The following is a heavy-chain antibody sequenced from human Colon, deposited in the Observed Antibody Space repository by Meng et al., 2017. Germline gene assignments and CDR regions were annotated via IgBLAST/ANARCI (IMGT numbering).Heavy chain of an antibody. D-gene: IGHD2-2*01. Sequence: GESLKICCEASGFTFSSYAMNWVRQAPGKGLEWVSGITGSGDSASYAESVKGRFTISRDNSKNTVYLQMNSLRAEDTALYYCVKDYVVVPTTLLHWGQGTLVTVSS. V-gene: IGHV3-23*01. CDR3: VKDYVVVPTTLLH. CDR1: GFTFSSYA. J-gene: IGHJ4*02. CDR2: ITGSGDSA.